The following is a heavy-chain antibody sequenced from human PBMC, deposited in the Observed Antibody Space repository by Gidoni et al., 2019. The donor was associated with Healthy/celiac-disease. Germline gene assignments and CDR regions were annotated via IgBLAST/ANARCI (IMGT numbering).Heavy chain of an antibody. D-gene: IGHD3-16*02. V-gene: IGHV3-48*02. Sequence: EVQLVESGGGLVQPGGSLRLSCAASGFTFSSYSMNWVRQAPGKGLEWVSYISSSSSTIYYADSVKGRFTISRDNAKNSLYLQMNSLRDEDTAVYYCARDGHDYVWGSYRPTEIYFDYWGQGTLVTVSS. CDR2: ISSSSSTI. CDR1: GFTFSSYS. J-gene: IGHJ4*02. CDR3: ARDGHDYVWGSYRPTEIYFDY.